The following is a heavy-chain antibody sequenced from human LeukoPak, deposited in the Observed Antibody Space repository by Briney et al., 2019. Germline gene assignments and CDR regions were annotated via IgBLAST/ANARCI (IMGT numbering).Heavy chain of an antibody. CDR3: ARRTIAAAGTDFDY. D-gene: IGHD6-13*01. CDR1: GDSISSTSHY. J-gene: IGHJ4*02. V-gene: IGHV4-39*02. CDR2: IYYSGST. Sequence: SETLTLTCTVSGDSISSTSHYWGWIRQPPGKGLEWIGSIYYSGSTYYNPSLKSRVTISIDTSKNHFSLNLASVTAADTAFYYCARRTIAAAGTDFDYWGQGTLVTVSS.